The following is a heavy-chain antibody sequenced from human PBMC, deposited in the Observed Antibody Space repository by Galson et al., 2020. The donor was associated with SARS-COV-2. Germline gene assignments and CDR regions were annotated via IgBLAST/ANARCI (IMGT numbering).Heavy chain of an antibody. D-gene: IGHD3-9*01. CDR2: INPSGGST. Sequence: ASVKVSCKASGYTFTSYYMHWVRQAPGQGLEWMGIINPSGGSTSYAQKFQGRVTMTRDTSTSTVYMELSSLRSEDTAVYYCARFGGAYDILTALDYWGQGTLVTVSS. V-gene: IGHV1-46*03. J-gene: IGHJ4*02. CDR1: GYTFTSYY. CDR3: ARFGGAYDILTALDY.